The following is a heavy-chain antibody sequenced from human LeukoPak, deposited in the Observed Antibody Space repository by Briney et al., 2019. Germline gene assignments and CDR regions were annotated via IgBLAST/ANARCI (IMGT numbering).Heavy chain of an antibody. J-gene: IGHJ4*02. V-gene: IGHV3-23*01. D-gene: IGHD3-22*01. CDR3: AKYYYDSSGYYDAAPLDS. CDR2: ISDNGYST. CDR1: GFTFSSHA. Sequence: QPGGSLRLSCAASGFTFSSHAMSWVRQAPGKGLEWVSTISDNGYSTYYADSVKGRFTISRDNSKKTLYLQMIGLRAEDTAVYSCAKYYYDSSGYYDAAPLDSWGQGTLVTVFS.